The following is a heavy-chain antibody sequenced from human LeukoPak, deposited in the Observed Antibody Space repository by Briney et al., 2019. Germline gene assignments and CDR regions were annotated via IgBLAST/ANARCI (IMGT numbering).Heavy chain of an antibody. CDR1: GFTFSSYS. V-gene: IGHV3-48*01. CDR3: ARDGSRYCSSTSCYIYYYYYMDV. D-gene: IGHD2-2*01. J-gene: IGHJ6*03. Sequence: PGGSLRLSCAASGFTFSSYSMNWVRQAPGKGLEWVSYISSSSSTIYYADSVKGRFTISRDNAKNTVYLQMTSLRAEDTAVYYCARDGSRYCSSTSCYIYYYYYMDVWGKGTTVTVSS. CDR2: ISSSSSTI.